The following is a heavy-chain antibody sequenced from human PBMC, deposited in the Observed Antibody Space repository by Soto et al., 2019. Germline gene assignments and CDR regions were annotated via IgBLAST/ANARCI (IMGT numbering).Heavy chain of an antibody. J-gene: IGHJ5*02. Sequence: SETLSLTCAVYGGSFSGYYWSWIRQPPGKGLEWIGEINHSGSTNYNPSLKSRVTISVDTSKNQFSLKLSSVTAADTAVYYCARPNRAGTEKDWFDPWGPGTLVTVSS. CDR1: GGSFSGYY. CDR3: ARPNRAGTEKDWFDP. CDR2: INHSGST. D-gene: IGHD6-13*01. V-gene: IGHV4-34*01.